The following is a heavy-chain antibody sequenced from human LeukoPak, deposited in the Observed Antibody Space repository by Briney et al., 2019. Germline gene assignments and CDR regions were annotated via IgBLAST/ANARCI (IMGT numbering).Heavy chain of an antibody. Sequence: GGSLRLSCKVSGFTFSRHGMHWVRQAPGKGLEWVAVISYEGSSKFYGDSVKGRFAIYRDNSNNTVYLQMNSLRAEDTAVYYCAKTILPASDYWGQGTLVTVSS. CDR2: ISYEGSSK. D-gene: IGHD1-7*01. CDR3: AKTILPASDY. CDR1: GFTFSRHG. J-gene: IGHJ4*02. V-gene: IGHV3-33*05.